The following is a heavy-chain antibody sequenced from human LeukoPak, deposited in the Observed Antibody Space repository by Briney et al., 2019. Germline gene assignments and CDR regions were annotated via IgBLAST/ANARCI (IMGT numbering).Heavy chain of an antibody. J-gene: IGHJ4*02. CDR2: VSSSGSAI. D-gene: IGHD2-21*01. V-gene: IGHV3-48*03. Sequence: GGSLRLSCAASGFTFSSYEMNWVRQAPGKGLEWVSYVSSSGSAIYYADSVKGRFTTSRDNAKNSLYLQMNSLRAEDTAVYYCAREEINCGGDCFYYWGRGTLVTVSS. CDR1: GFTFSSYE. CDR3: AREEINCGGDCFYY.